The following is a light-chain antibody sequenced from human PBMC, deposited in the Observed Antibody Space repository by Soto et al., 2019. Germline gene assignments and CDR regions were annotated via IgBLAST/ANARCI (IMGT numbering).Light chain of an antibody. CDR3: MQGTHWPIT. CDR2: KVS. Sequence: DVVMTQSPLSLPVTLGQPASISCRSNHSLVHSDGSAYFSWCQQRPGRSPRRLIYKVSNRDSGVPARFSGSGSGTDFALKISRVEAEDVGVYYCMQGTHWPITFGQGTRLEIK. CDR1: HSLVHSDGSAY. J-gene: IGKJ5*01. V-gene: IGKV2-30*02.